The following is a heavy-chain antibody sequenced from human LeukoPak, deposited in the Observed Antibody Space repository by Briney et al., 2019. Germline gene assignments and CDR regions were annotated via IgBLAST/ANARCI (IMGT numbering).Heavy chain of an antibody. CDR3: ARPNIRYCSGGACSNDGSDY. V-gene: IGHV4-30-4*07. J-gene: IGHJ4*02. CDR2: IYYSGTT. D-gene: IGHD2-15*01. CDR1: GTSITYGGYT. Sequence: SETLSLTCAVSGTSITYGGYTWNWIRQPPGKGLEWIGYIYYSGTTFYNPSLKSRVTMSLESAKNQLSLKLSSVTAADTAVYYCARPNIRYCSGGACSNDGSDYWGQGTLVTVSS.